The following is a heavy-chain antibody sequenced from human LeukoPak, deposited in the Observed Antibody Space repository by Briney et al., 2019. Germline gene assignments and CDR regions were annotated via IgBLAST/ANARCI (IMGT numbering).Heavy chain of an antibody. CDR2: IYTSGST. CDR3: ARVLKADVVVPAAINYYYHMDV. V-gene: IGHV4-61*02. Sequence: SETLSLTCTVSGGSISSGSYYWSWIRQPAGKGLEWIGRIYTSGSTNYNPSLKSRVTMSVDTSKNQFSLKLSSVTAADTAVYYCARVLKADVVVPAAINYYYHMDVWGKGTTVTVSS. CDR1: GGSISSGSYY. D-gene: IGHD2-2*01. J-gene: IGHJ6*03.